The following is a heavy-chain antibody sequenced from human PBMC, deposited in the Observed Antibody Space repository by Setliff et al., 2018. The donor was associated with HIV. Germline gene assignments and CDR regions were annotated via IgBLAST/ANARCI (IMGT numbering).Heavy chain of an antibody. V-gene: IGHV1-18*01. Sequence: AASVKVSCKASGYTFSNYGITWVRQAPGQGLEWMGWITSSNGNTNYAKKFKGRVTMTTDTSTSIAYMELKSLRSEDTAVYYCSRDHHSGRGSNFPWYSDLWGRGTLVTVSS. CDR1: GYTFSNYG. CDR3: SRDHHSGRGSNFPWYSDL. J-gene: IGHJ2*01. CDR2: ITSSNGNT. D-gene: IGHD1-26*01.